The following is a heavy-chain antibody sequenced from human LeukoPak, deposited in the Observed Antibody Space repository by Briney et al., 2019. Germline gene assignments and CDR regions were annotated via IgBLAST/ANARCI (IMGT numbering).Heavy chain of an antibody. D-gene: IGHD3-10*01. CDR2: IHPNTGGT. J-gene: IGHJ4*02. V-gene: IGHV1-2*02. CDR3: ARAVYFGSGTFQPPRFDY. CDR1: GYTFTGHY. Sequence: ASVKVSCKASGYTFTGHYIHWVRQAPGQGLEWMGWIHPNTGGTNFAQKFQGRVTMTRATSISTVYMELSSLRSDDTAVFYCARAVYFGSGTFQPPRFDYWGQGTLVTVSS.